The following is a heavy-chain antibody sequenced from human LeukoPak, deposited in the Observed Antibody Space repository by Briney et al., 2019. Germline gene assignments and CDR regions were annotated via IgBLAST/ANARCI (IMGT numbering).Heavy chain of an antibody. CDR3: ARDSGSSTAVPYYYYYMDV. Sequence: SQTLSLTCAISGDSVSSNSAAWNWIRQSPSRGLEWLGRTYYRSKGYNDYAVSVKSRITINPHTSKNQFSLQLNSVTPDATAVYYCARDSGSSTAVPYYYYYMDVWGTGTTVTVSS. J-gene: IGHJ6*03. CDR2: TYYRSKGYN. CDR1: GDSVSSNSAA. V-gene: IGHV6-1*01. D-gene: IGHD1-26*01.